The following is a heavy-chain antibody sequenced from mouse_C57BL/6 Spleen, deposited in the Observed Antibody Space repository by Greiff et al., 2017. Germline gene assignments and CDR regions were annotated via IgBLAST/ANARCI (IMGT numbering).Heavy chain of an antibody. V-gene: IGHV1-52*01. CDR1: GYTFTSYW. J-gene: IGHJ3*01. Sequence: HVQLQQPWAELVKPGASVKMSCKASGYTFTSYWLHWVKQRPIQGLEWICNIDPSDSETHYNQKFKDKATLTVDKSSSTAYMQLSSLTSEDSAVYYCAREGDYDYDWFAYWGQGTLVTVSA. CDR3: AREGDYDYDWFAY. CDR2: IDPSDSET. D-gene: IGHD2-4*01.